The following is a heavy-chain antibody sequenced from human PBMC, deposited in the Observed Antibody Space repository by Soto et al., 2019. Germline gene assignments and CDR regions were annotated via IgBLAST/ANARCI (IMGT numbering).Heavy chain of an antibody. V-gene: IGHV4-61*01. CDR2: IYYSGST. Sequence: QVQLQESGPGLVKPSETLSLTCTVSGGSVSSGSYYWSWIRQPPGKGLEWIGYIYYSGSTNYNPSLKSRVTISVDTSKNQFSLKLSSVTAADTAVYYCARKGWLQLPVGDYSYGMDVWGQGTTVTVSS. D-gene: IGHD5-12*01. CDR1: GGSVSSGSYY. CDR3: ARKGWLQLPVGDYSYGMDV. J-gene: IGHJ6*02.